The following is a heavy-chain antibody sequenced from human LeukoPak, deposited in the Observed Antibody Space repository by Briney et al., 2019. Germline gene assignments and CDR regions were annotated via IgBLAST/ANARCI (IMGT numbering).Heavy chain of an antibody. CDR3: ARAPFYSGLDF. CDR2: ISYDGTNK. CDR1: GFTFSSYA. V-gene: IGHV3-30-3*01. J-gene: IGHJ4*02. D-gene: IGHD1-26*01. Sequence: GGSLRLSCAASGFTFSSYAMHWVRQAPGKGLEWVAMISYDGTNKYYADSVKGRFTISRDNSQNTLYLQMNSLRAEDTAVYYCARAPFYSGLDFWAQGTLVTVS.